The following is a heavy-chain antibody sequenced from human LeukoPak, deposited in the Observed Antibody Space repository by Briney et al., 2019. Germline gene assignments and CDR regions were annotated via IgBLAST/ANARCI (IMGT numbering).Heavy chain of an antibody. J-gene: IGHJ4*02. V-gene: IGHV4-4*07. CDR3: AVALRFPPPGFDF. Sequence: SETLSLTCTVSGGSVSSYYWSWLRQPAGEGLEWIGRIYNSGSTNYNPSLKSRVTVSVDTSKNQFSLKLSSVTAADTAVYYCAVALRFPPPGFDFWGQGTLVTVSS. CDR1: GGSVSSYY. CDR2: IYNSGST. D-gene: IGHD5-12*01.